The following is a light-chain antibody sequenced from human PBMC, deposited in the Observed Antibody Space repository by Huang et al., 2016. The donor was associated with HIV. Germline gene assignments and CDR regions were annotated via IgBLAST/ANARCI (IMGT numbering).Light chain of an antibody. CDR2: GAS. J-gene: IGKJ5*01. CDR3: QQYNNWPIT. CDR1: QSVSSD. V-gene: IGKV3-15*01. Sequence: EIVMTQSPATLSVSPGEREILSCRASQSVSSDLAWYQQKPGQAPRLLIDGASTRATGIPARFSGSGSEREFTLTISSLQSEDFAVYYCQQYNNWPITFGQGTRLEIK.